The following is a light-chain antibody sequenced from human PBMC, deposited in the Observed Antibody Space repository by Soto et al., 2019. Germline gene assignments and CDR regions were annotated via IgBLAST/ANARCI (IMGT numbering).Light chain of an antibody. Sequence: DIQMTQSPSSLSASVGDRVTITCRASQSISKYLNWYQHKPGKAPKLXTYTASTLQSGVPSRFSGSGSGPDFTLTISSLQPEDFATYYCQQSSRTPWTFGQGTQV. CDR1: QSISKY. V-gene: IGKV1-39*01. J-gene: IGKJ1*01. CDR2: TAS. CDR3: QQSSRTPWT.